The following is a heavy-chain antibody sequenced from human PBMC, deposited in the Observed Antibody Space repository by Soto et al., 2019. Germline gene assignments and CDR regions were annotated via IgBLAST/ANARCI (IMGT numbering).Heavy chain of an antibody. V-gene: IGHV3-23*01. D-gene: IGHD3-3*01. CDR2: ISGSGDTT. CDR3: AKDIDVWSGMTSWFDP. Sequence: EVQLLESGGGLVQPGGSLRLSCAASGFTFSSYAMSWVRQAPGKGLEWVSAISGSGDTTYYADSVKGRFTISRDNSKNTLYLQMNSLRAEDTAVYYCAKDIDVWSGMTSWFDPWGQGTLLTVSS. J-gene: IGHJ5*02. CDR1: GFTFSSYA.